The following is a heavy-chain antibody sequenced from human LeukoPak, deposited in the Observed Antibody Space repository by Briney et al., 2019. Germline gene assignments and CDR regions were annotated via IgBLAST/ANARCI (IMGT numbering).Heavy chain of an antibody. V-gene: IGHV3-53*03. CDR1: GFTVSSNY. J-gene: IGHJ3*02. CDR3: ARGFQSSWSTFAFDI. D-gene: IGHD6-13*01. Sequence: GGSLRLSCAASGFTVSSNYMSWVRQAPGKGLEWVSVIYSGGSTYYADSVKGRFTISRDNAKNSLYLQMNSLRAEDTAVYYCARGFQSSWSTFAFDIWGQGTMVTVSS. CDR2: IYSGGST.